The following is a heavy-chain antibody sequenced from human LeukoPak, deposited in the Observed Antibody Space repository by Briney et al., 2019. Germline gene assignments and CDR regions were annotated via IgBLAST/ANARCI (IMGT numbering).Heavy chain of an antibody. V-gene: IGHV6-1*01. CDR2: TYYRSKWFN. Sequence: SQTLSLTCAISGDSVSSNSAAWNWIRQSPSRGLEWLGRTYYRSKWFNDYAVSVKGRITIIPDTSKNQFSLQLNSVTPEDTAIYYCAGDGGYSSGLLDWGQGTLVTVSS. J-gene: IGHJ4*02. D-gene: IGHD6-19*01. CDR3: AGDGGYSSGLLD. CDR1: GDSVSSNSAA.